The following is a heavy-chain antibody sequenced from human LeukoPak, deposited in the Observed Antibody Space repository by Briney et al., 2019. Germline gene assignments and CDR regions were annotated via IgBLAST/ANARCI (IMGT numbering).Heavy chain of an antibody. V-gene: IGHV3-23*01. CDR3: AKGGSSSWDYFDY. CDR2: ITPGSGGST. Sequence: GGSLRLSCAVSGFTFSIYGMSWARQAPGKGPEWVSAITPGSGGSTYYADSVKGRFTISRDNSKNTLYLQMNSLRAEDTAVYYCAKGGSSSWDYFDYWGQGTLVTVSS. CDR1: GFTFSIYG. J-gene: IGHJ4*02. D-gene: IGHD6-13*01.